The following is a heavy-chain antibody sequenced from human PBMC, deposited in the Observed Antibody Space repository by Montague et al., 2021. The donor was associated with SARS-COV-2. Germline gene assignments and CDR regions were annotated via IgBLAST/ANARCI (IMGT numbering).Heavy chain of an antibody. CDR1: GFTFSSSS. CDR2: INRAGCT. V-gene: IGHV3-21*01. Sequence: SLRLSCAASGFTFSSSSVNWVRQAPGKGLVWVSSINRAGCTSYADSLKGRFTISRENAKNSLYLQMNSLRAEDTAVYYCARDPFGDYYDRGSYYILVFDYWGQGTLVTVSS. D-gene: IGHD3-22*01. J-gene: IGHJ4*02. CDR3: ARDPFGDYYDRGSYYILVFDY.